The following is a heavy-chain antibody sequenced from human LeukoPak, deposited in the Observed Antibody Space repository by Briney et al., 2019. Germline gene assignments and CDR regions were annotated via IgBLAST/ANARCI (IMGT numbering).Heavy chain of an antibody. D-gene: IGHD1-26*01. CDR3: ARASRSYAADIVRFRPYYYYYYMDV. Sequence: SETLSLTCTVSGGSISSYYWSWIRQPPGKGLEWIGYIYYSGSTNYNPSLKSRVTISVETSKNQFSLKLSSVTAADTAVYYCARASRSYAADIVRFRPYYYYYYMDVWGKGTTVTVSS. J-gene: IGHJ6*03. CDR1: GGSISSYY. CDR2: IYYSGST. V-gene: IGHV4-59*12.